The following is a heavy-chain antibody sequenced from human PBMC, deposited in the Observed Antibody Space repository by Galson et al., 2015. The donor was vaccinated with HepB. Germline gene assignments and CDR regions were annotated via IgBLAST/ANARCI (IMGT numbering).Heavy chain of an antibody. V-gene: IGHV1-69*01. CDR2: IIPIFGTA. Sequence: SCKASGGTFSSYAISWVRQAPGQGLEWMGGIIPIFGTANYAQKFQGRVTITADESTSTAYMELSSLRSEDTAVYYCARDSDHRGYSYGPILGMDVWGQGTTVTVSS. J-gene: IGHJ6*02. D-gene: IGHD5-18*01. CDR3: ARDSDHRGYSYGPILGMDV. CDR1: GGTFSSYA.